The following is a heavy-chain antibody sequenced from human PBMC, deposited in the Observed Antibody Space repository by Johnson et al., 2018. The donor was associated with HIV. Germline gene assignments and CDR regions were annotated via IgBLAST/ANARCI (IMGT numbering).Heavy chain of an antibody. V-gene: IGHV3-30*02. J-gene: IGHJ3*02. CDR1: GFTFSGSA. CDR3: AKDVGNYWPNAFDI. D-gene: IGHD3-22*01. CDR2: IRYDGSGK. Sequence: VQLVESGGGLIQPGGSLRLSCAASGFTFSGSAMHWVRQAPGKGLEWVSFIRYDGSGKYYADSVNGRFTISRDNSKNTLYLQMNSLRAEDTAVYYCAKDVGNYWPNAFDIWGQGTTVTVSS.